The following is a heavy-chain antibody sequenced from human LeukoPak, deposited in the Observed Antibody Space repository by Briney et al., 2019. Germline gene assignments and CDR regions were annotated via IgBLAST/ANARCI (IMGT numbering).Heavy chain of an antibody. CDR2: ISYDGSNK. CDR1: AFTFSSYA. CDR3: AKERSLDY. Sequence: GGSLRLSCAASAFTFSSYALHWVRQAPGKGLEWVAVISYDGSNKYYADSVKGRFTISRDNSKNTLYLQMNSLRAEDTAVYYCAKERSLDYWGQGTLVTVSS. V-gene: IGHV3-30*04. J-gene: IGHJ4*02. D-gene: IGHD2-15*01.